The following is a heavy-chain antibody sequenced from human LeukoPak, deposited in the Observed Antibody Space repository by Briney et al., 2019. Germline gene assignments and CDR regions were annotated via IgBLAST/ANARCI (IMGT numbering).Heavy chain of an antibody. V-gene: IGHV3-53*01. CDR1: GFTVSSNY. CDR3: ANHLACGSTSCPPFDD. Sequence: GGSLRLSCAASGFTVSSNYMSWVRQAPGKGLEWVSVIYSGGSTYYADSVKGRFFISRDNAKNSLYLQMNSLRAEDTAVYYCANHLACGSTSCPPFDDWGQGTLVTVSS. D-gene: IGHD2-2*01. CDR2: IYSGGST. J-gene: IGHJ4*02.